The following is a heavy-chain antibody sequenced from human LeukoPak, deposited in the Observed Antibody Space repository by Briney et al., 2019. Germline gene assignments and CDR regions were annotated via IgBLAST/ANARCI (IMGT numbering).Heavy chain of an antibody. Sequence: GGSLRLSCAASGFTFSSYGLNWVRQAPGKGLEWVSYISTSGSTIYYADSVKGRFTISRDNAKNSLYLQMNSLRAEDTAVYCCARVPNWNDLTVGFGYWGQGTLVTVSS. CDR1: GFTFSSYG. CDR3: ARVPNWNDLTVGFGY. V-gene: IGHV3-48*03. J-gene: IGHJ4*02. D-gene: IGHD1-1*01. CDR2: ISTSGSTI.